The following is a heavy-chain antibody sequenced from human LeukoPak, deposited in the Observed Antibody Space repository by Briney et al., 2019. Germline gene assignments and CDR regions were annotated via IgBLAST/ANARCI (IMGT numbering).Heavy chain of an antibody. J-gene: IGHJ4*02. Sequence: GGSLRLSCAASGFTFSNYYMSWVRQAPGKGLEWVANIKHDGSETMYVDSVKGRFTISRDNAKNSLFLQVNSLRAEDTAVYYCTRDEGAMVTTYRFDYWGQGTLVTVSS. CDR2: IKHDGSET. V-gene: IGHV3-7*01. CDR1: GFTFSNYY. CDR3: TRDEGAMVTTYRFDY. D-gene: IGHD4-17*01.